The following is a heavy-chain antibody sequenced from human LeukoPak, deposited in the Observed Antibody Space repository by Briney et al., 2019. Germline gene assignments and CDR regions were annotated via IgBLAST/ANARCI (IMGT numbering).Heavy chain of an antibody. D-gene: IGHD3-9*01. CDR3: ARDPQYYDILTGYYSGGSDY. J-gene: IGHJ4*02. V-gene: IGHV1-18*01. CDR2: ISAYNGNT. CDR1: GYTFTSYG. Sequence: ASVKVSCTASGYTFTSYGISWVRQAPGQGLEWMGWISAYNGNTNYAQKLQGRVTMTTDTSTSTAYMELRSLRSDDTAVYYCARDPQYYDILTGYYSGGSDYWGQGTLVTVSS.